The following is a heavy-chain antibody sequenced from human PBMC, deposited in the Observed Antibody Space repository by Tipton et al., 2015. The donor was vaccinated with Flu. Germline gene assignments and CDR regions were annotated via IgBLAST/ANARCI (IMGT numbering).Heavy chain of an antibody. V-gene: IGHV1-18*01. D-gene: IGHD4-11*01. CDR2: VSAYNGNT. J-gene: IGHJ4*02. CDR3: ARDSLQFVNPIDY. CDR1: GYTFTSYG. Sequence: VQLVQSGAEVKKPGASVKVSCKASGYTFTSYGISWVRQAPGQGLEWMGWVSAYNGNTNYAQKLQGRVTMTTDTSTSTLYIGLRSLRSDDTAVYYCARDSLQFVNPIDYWGQGTLVTVSS.